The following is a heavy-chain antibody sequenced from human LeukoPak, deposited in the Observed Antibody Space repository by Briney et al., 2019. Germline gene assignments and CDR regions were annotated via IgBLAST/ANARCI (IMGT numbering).Heavy chain of an antibody. V-gene: IGHV3-13*01. D-gene: IGHD3-22*01. CDR1: GFTFSSYD. J-gene: IGHJ3*02. Sequence: GGSLRLSCAASGFTFSSYDMHWVRHATGKGLEWVSAIGTAGDTYYPGSVKGRFTISRENAKNSLYLQMNSLRAGDTAVYYCARGVYYYDSSGYSNDAFDIWGQGTMVTVSS. CDR2: IGTAGDT. CDR3: ARGVYYYDSSGYSNDAFDI.